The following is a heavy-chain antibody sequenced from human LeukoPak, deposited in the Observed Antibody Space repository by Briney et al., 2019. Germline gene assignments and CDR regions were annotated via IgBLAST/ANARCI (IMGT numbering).Heavy chain of an antibody. V-gene: IGHV3-7*01. CDR3: ARDGPGGSSWTFDY. Sequence: EGSLRLSCAASRITFSSYSMSWVRQAPGKGLEWVANIKQDGSGKYYVDSVKGRFTISRDNAKNSLYLQMNSLRAEDTAVYYCARDGPGGSSWTFDYWGQGTLVTVSS. J-gene: IGHJ4*02. D-gene: IGHD6-13*01. CDR2: IKQDGSGK. CDR1: RITFSSYS.